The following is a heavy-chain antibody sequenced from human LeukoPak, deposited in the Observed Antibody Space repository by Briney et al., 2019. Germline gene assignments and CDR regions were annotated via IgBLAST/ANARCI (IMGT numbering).Heavy chain of an antibody. CDR3: ARELYSSGWYATDY. V-gene: IGHV3-53*01. CDR1: GFTVSSNY. D-gene: IGHD6-19*01. J-gene: IGHJ4*02. CDR2: IYSGGST. Sequence: PGGSLRLSCAASGFTVSSNYMSWVRQAPGKGLEWVSVIYSGGSTYYADSVKGRFTISRDNSKNTLYLQMNSLRAEDTAVYYCARELYSSGWYATDYWGQGTLVTVSS.